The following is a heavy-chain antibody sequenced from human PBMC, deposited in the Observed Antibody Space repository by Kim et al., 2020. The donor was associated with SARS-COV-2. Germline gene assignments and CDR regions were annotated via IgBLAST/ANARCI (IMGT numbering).Heavy chain of an antibody. CDR1: GFTFSSYA. V-gene: IGHV3-30*04. J-gene: IGHJ4*02. Sequence: GGSLRLSCAASGFTFSSYAMHWVRQAPGKGLEWVAVISYDGSNKYYADSVKGRFTISRDNSKNTLYLQMNSLRAEDTAVYYCASYASWGVIVGWSRFDYWGQGTLVTVSS. CDR3: ASYASWGVIVGWSRFDY. CDR2: ISYDGSNK. D-gene: IGHD3-22*01.